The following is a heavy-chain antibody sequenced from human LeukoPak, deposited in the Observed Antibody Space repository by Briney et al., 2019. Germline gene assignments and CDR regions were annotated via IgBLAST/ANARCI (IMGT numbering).Heavy chain of an antibody. CDR1: WYTFTAHH. CDR3: AGGISGGFDI. V-gene: IGHV1-2*06. Sequence: APMKGSRQPSWYTFTAHHMPRVRQAPGQGLEWMGRIIPNSGATNYARNFQGRVTMTRDTSISTAYMELSRLRPDDTAVYYCAGGISGGFDIWGQGTMVTVSS. CDR2: IIPNSGAT. D-gene: IGHD2-21*01. J-gene: IGHJ3*02.